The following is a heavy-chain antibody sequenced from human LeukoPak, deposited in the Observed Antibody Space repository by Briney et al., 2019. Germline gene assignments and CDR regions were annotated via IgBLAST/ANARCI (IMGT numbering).Heavy chain of an antibody. CDR3: TRMTTGHDY. J-gene: IGHJ4*02. D-gene: IGHD4-17*01. V-gene: IGHV4-34*01. CDR1: VASSDDSY. CDR2: INHSGYT. Sequence: SETLSLTSAFPVASSDDSYWPGAPRPPEKGLEWIGEINHSGYTNDSPSLKSRVTLSIDTSRKQFSLNLRSVTVADAGTYYCTRMTTGHDYWGQGTLVTVSS.